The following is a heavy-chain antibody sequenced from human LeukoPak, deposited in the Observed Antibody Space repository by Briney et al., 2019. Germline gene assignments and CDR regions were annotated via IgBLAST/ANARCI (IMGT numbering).Heavy chain of an antibody. Sequence: GGSLRLSCAASGFTFSSYRMSWVRQAPGKGLEWVANIKQDGSEKYYVDSVKGRFTISRDNAKNSLYLQMNSLRAEDTAVYYCARGGGATDYWGQGTLVTVSS. D-gene: IGHD1-26*01. CDR3: ARGGGATDY. V-gene: IGHV3-7*01. CDR1: GFTFSSYR. J-gene: IGHJ4*02. CDR2: IKQDGSEK.